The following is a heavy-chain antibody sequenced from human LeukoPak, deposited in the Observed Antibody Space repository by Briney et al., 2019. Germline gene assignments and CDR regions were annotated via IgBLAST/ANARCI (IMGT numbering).Heavy chain of an antibody. CDR2: IYYSGST. CDR3: ARSSSSWYRWFDH. Sequence: KPSETLSLTCTVSGGSISSSSYYWGWIRQPPGKGLERIGSIYYSGSTYYNPSLKSRVTISVDTSKNQFSLKLSSVTAADTAVYYCARSSSSWYRWFDHWGQGTLVTVSS. J-gene: IGHJ5*02. V-gene: IGHV4-39*07. CDR1: GGSISSSSYY. D-gene: IGHD6-13*01.